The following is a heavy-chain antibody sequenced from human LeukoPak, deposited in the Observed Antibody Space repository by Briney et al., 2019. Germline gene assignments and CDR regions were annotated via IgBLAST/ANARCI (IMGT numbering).Heavy chain of an antibody. D-gene: IGHD2-21*02. V-gene: IGHV4-59*01. CDR1: GGSITSYY. Sequence: AETLSLTCTVPGGSITSYYRSWIRQSPGKGLEWIGFMYYSGTTNYNPSLKSRVTISLGMSKNQFSLKLSSVTAADTAVYYCAILPMAVTPHVDYWGQGTLVTVSS. J-gene: IGHJ4*02. CDR3: AILPMAVTPHVDY. CDR2: MYYSGTT.